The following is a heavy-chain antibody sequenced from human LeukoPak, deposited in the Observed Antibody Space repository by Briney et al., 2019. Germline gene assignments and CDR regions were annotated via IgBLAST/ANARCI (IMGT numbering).Heavy chain of an antibody. CDR3: ATEGRRGYSSSMGFDY. CDR1: GGTFSSYA. Sequence: GASVTVSCKASGGTFSSYAISWVRQAPGQGLEWMGGIIPIFGTANYAQKFQGRVTITTDESTSTAYMELSSLRSEDTAVYYCATEGRRGYSSSMGFDYWGQGTLVTVSS. D-gene: IGHD6-6*01. J-gene: IGHJ4*02. V-gene: IGHV1-69*05. CDR2: IIPIFGTA.